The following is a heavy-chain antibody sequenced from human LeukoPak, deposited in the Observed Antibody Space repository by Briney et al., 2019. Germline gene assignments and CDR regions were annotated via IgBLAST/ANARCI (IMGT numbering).Heavy chain of an antibody. Sequence: SETLSLTCAVYGGSFSGYYWSWIRQPPGKGLEWIGEINHSGSTNYNPSLKSRVTISVDTSKNQFSLKLSSVTAADTAVYYCARGRRIAARSNYFDYWGQGTLVTVSS. D-gene: IGHD6-6*01. CDR3: ARGRRIAARSNYFDY. J-gene: IGHJ4*02. CDR1: GGSFSGYY. CDR2: INHSGST. V-gene: IGHV4-34*01.